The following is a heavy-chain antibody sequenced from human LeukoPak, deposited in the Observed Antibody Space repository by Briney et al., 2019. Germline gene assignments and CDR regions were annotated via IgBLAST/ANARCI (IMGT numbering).Heavy chain of an antibody. CDR2: INANSGST. CDR3: AKLYSGTYL. D-gene: IGHD6-13*01. V-gene: IGHV3-23*01. CDR1: GFAFSFYA. Sequence: GGSLRLSCEASGFAFSFYAMSWLRQPPGKGLEWVSTINANSGSTSYAASVRGRFTISRDNSKNTLYLQMNSLRAEDTAVYYCAKLYSGTYLWGQGTMVTVSS. J-gene: IGHJ3*01.